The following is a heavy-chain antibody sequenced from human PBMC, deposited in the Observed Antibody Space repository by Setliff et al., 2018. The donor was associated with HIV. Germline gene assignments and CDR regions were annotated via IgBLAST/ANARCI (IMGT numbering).Heavy chain of an antibody. Sequence: ASVKVSCKTFGYYFNIDYMHWVRQATGQGLEWMGWMNPNSGNTGYAQKFQGRVTITADESTSTAYMELSSLRSEDTAVYYCARDQGLTVTHSDDAFDIWGQGTMVTVS. V-gene: IGHV1-8*03. CDR1: GYYFNIDY. CDR2: MNPNSGNT. J-gene: IGHJ3*02. CDR3: ARDQGLTVTHSDDAFDI. D-gene: IGHD4-17*01.